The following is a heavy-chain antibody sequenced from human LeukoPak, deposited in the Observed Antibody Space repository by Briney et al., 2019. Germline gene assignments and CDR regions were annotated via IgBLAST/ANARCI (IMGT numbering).Heavy chain of an antibody. Sequence: PSETLSLTCTISGGSISSYYWSWIRQPAGKGLEWIGRIYTSGSTNYNPSLKSRVTMSVDTSKNQFSLKLSSVTAADTAVYYCARASPYSSPRYYYYYYMDVWGKGTTVTVSS. CDR1: GGSISSYY. D-gene: IGHD6-13*01. V-gene: IGHV4-4*07. CDR3: ARASPYSSPRYYYYYYMDV. CDR2: IYTSGST. J-gene: IGHJ6*03.